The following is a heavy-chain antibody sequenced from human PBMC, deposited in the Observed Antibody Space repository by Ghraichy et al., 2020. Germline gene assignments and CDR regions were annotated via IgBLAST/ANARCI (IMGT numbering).Heavy chain of an antibody. CDR2: IYHRGNT. V-gene: IGHV4-39*01. CDR3: ARRARTHFDY. J-gene: IGHJ4*02. Sequence: SETLSLTCPVSGGSISSTSYYWDWIRQPPGKGLEWLGSIYHRGNTYDNPSLRNRVTISVDTSKTQFSLKLYSVTAADAAVYYCARRARTHFDYWGQGILVTVSS. CDR1: GGSISSTSYY.